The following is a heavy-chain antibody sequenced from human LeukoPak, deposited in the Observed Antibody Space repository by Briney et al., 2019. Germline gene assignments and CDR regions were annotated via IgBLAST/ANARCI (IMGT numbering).Heavy chain of an antibody. J-gene: IGHJ4*02. D-gene: IGHD3-10*01. CDR1: GFTFSSYD. Sequence: GGSLRLSCAASGFTFSSYDMSWVRQAPGKGVEWVSNITSGGTTYYADSVKGRFTISRDNSKNTLYLQMNSLRAEDTAIYYCAKRHGSGIKYFEYWGQGTLVTVSS. CDR3: AKRHGSGIKYFEY. V-gene: IGHV3-23*01. CDR2: ITSGGTT.